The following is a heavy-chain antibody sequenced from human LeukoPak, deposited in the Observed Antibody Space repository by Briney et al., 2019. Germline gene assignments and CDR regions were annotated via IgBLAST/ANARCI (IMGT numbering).Heavy chain of an antibody. D-gene: IGHD4-17*01. Sequence: PGGSLRLSCAASGFTFSSYAMSWVRQAPGKGLEWVSAISGSGGSTYYADSVKSRFTISRDNSKNTLYLQMHSLRAEDTAIYYCAKDPNGDYIGAFDTWGQGIMVTVCS. CDR2: ISGSGGST. CDR3: AKDPNGDYIGAFDT. CDR1: GFTFSSYA. V-gene: IGHV3-23*01. J-gene: IGHJ3*02.